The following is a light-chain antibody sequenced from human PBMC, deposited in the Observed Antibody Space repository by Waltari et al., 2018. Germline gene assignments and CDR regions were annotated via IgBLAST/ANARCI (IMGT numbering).Light chain of an antibody. CDR1: QSVSRY. J-gene: IGKJ3*01. V-gene: IGKV3-11*01. CDR2: DAS. CDR3: LQHSNWPRFT. Sequence: DIVLSQSPATLSLSPGERATLSCRASQSVSRYLAWYQQKHGQAPRLLIYDASNRATGIPVRFSGSGSGTDFTLTISSLGPEDFAVYYCLQHSNWPRFTFGPGTKVDIK.